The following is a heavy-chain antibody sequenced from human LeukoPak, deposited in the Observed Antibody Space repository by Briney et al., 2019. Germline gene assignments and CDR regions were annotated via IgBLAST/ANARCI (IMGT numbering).Heavy chain of an antibody. CDR2: IYYSGST. V-gene: IGHV4-59*01. Sequence: PSETLSLTCTVSGGSISSYYWRWMRQPPGKGREWIGYIYYSGSTNYNPSLKSRVTISVDTSKNQFSLKLSSVTAADTAVYYCERWAKYWFDPWGQGTLVTVSS. J-gene: IGHJ5*02. CDR1: GGSISSYY. CDR3: ERWAKYWFDP.